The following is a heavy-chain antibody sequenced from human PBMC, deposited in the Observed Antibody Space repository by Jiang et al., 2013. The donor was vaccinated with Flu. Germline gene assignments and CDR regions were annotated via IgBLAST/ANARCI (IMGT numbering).Heavy chain of an antibody. CDR1: GGSISSSSYY. D-gene: IGHD2-15*01. V-gene: IGHV4-39*01. CDR3: ARQWYCSGGSCYSVRRTGMDV. CDR2: IYYSGST. J-gene: IGHJ6*02. Sequence: GPGLVKPSETLSLTCTVSGGSISSSSYYWGWIRQPPGKGLEWIGSIYYSGSTYYNPSLKSRVTISVGTSKNQFSLNLSSVTAADTAVYYCARQWYCSGGSCYSVRRTGMDVWGQGTTVTVSS.